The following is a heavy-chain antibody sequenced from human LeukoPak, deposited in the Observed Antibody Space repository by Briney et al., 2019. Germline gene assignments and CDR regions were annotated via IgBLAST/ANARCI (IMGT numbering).Heavy chain of an antibody. J-gene: IGHJ2*01. D-gene: IGHD6-19*01. CDR2: IYYSGST. CDR3: ASNQWPNWYFDL. Sequence: SETLSLTCTVSGGSISSYYWSWIRQPPGKGLEWIGSIYYSGSTFYNPSLKSRVTISLDKSRNQFSLKLSSVTAADTAVYYCASNQWPNWYFDLWGRGTLVTVSS. CDR1: GGSISSYY. V-gene: IGHV4-59*04.